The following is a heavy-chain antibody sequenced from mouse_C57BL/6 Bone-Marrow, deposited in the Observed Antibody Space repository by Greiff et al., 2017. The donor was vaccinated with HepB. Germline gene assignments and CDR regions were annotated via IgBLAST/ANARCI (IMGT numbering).Heavy chain of an antibody. Sequence: VQGVESGPELVKPGASVKISCKASGYAFSSSWMNWVKQRPGKGLEWIGRIYPGDGDTNYNGMFKGKATLTADKSSSTAYMQLSSLTSEDSAVYFCACSYYYGSSCWYFDVWGTGTTVTVSS. V-gene: IGHV1-82*01. CDR2: IYPGDGDT. J-gene: IGHJ1*03. D-gene: IGHD1-1*01. CDR3: ACSYYYGSSCWYFDV. CDR1: GYAFSSSW.